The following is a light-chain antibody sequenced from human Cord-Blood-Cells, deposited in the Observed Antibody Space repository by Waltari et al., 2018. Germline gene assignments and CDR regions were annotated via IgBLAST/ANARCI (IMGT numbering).Light chain of an antibody. J-gene: IGKJ4*01. CDR2: GAS. CDR3: QQYNNWPLT. V-gene: IGKV3-15*01. CDR1: QSVSSN. Sequence: EIVMTQSPATLSVSPGERATLSCRASQSVSSNLAWYQQKPGQAPGLLIYGASTGDTGIPARFSGSGSGTEFTLTISSLQSEDFAVYYCQQYNNWPLTFGGGTKVEIK.